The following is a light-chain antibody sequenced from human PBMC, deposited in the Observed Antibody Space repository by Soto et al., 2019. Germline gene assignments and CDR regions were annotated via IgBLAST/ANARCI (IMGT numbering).Light chain of an antibody. V-gene: IGKV3-20*01. CDR2: DAS. J-gene: IGKJ3*01. CDR1: QSAASSH. CDR3: QQYGSAPFT. Sequence: EIVLTQSPGTLSLSPGERATLSCRASQSAASSHLAWYRQKPGQTPRLLIYDASSRATGIPARISGSGSGTDFTLTISRLEPEDFAVYYCQQYGSAPFTFGPGTKVDIK.